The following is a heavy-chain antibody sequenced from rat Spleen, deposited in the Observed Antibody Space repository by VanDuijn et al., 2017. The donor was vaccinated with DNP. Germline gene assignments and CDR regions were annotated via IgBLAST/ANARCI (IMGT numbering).Heavy chain of an antibody. Sequence: QVQLKESGPDLVQPSQTLSLTCTVSGFSLSSYTVSWVRQPPGKGLEWIAAISTGGNTYYHSPLKSRLSISRDTSKSQVFLRMNSLEAEYTAMYFCASNYGLMDAWGQGISVTVSS. V-gene: IGHV2-6*01. CDR3: ASNYGLMDA. D-gene: IGHD1-11*01. J-gene: IGHJ4*01. CDR2: ISTGGNT. CDR1: GFSLSSYT.